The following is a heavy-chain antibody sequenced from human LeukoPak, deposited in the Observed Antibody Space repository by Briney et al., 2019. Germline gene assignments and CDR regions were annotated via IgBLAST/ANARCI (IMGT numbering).Heavy chain of an antibody. V-gene: IGHV4-61*02. CDR1: GASISSGVYY. CDR2: IYTSGST. J-gene: IGHJ4*02. CDR3: ARGGNELTAHLLVY. D-gene: IGHD2-21*02. Sequence: SETLSFTCTVSGASISSGVYYWHWIRQPAGKGLEWIGRIYTSGSTNYNPSLKSRVTISVDTSKNQFSLELTSVTAADTAVYYCARGGNELTAHLLVYWGQGTLVTVSS.